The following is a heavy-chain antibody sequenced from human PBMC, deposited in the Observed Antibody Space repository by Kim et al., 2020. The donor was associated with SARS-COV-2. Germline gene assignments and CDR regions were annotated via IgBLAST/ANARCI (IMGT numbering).Heavy chain of an antibody. CDR2: IKQDGSEK. Sequence: GGSLRLSCVASGFTFSSYAMSWVRQAPGKGLEWVANIKQDGSEKYYIDSVKGRITISRDNAKNLMYLQMSGLRAEDTAVYYCARDIRGTWFDPWGQGILV. CDR3: ARDIRGTWFDP. CDR1: GFTFSSYA. D-gene: IGHD3-16*01. V-gene: IGHV3-7*01. J-gene: IGHJ5*02.